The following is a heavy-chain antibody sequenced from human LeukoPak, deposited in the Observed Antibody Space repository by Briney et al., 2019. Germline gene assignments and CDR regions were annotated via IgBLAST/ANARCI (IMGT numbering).Heavy chain of an antibody. CDR2: IYYSGST. V-gene: IGHV4-39*01. Sequence: PSETLSLTCTVSGGSISSSSYYWGWIRQPPGKGLHWIGSIYYSGSTYYNPSLKSRVTISVDTSKNQFSLKLSSVTAADTAVYYCARYGIAARPTDYWGQGTLVTVSS. CDR3: ARYGIAARPTDY. CDR1: GGSISSSSYY. D-gene: IGHD6-6*01. J-gene: IGHJ4*02.